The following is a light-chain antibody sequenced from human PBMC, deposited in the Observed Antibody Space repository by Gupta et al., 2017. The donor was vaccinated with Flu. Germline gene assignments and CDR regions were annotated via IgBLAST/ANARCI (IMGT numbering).Light chain of an antibody. Sequence: SVTISCTGTSRDVGGKKYVSWYQQHPVEAPKLMIFEVSEPPSGVPDRFSGSKSGNTASLTVSGLQAEDEAQYYCSSYAGSNKWVFGGGTKLTVL. CDR3: SSYAGSNKWV. CDR2: EVS. V-gene: IGLV2-8*01. J-gene: IGLJ3*02. CDR1: SRDVGGKKY.